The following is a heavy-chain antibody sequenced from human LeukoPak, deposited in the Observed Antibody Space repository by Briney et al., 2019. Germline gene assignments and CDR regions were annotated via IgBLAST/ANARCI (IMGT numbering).Heavy chain of an antibody. CDR2: MFHSGNT. J-gene: IGHJ4*02. V-gene: IGHV4-38-2*02. Sequence: SETLSLTCTVSGYFISSGYYWGWIRQSPGKGLEWIGTMFHSGNTYYNPSLNSRVTLSVDTSKNQFSLELNSVTAADTAVYYCARGTRSVVVVPAASLDYWGQGTLVTVSS. CDR1: GYFISSGYY. D-gene: IGHD2-2*01. CDR3: ARGTRSVVVVPAASLDY.